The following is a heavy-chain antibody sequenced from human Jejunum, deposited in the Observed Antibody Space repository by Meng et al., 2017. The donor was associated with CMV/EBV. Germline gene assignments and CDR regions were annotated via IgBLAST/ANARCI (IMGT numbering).Heavy chain of an antibody. CDR3: ARGRGNQPLFDF. Sequence: QVQLVQSGAEVKKPGSSVKVACKTSGGSFSTYTFSWVRQAPGQGLEWMGGLIPVLNKAKSAPRFQDGVTFTADETTTTAYMELSSLTFEDTAVYFCARGRGNQPLFDFWGQGTLVTVAS. V-gene: IGHV1-69*10. CDR1: GGSFSTYT. J-gene: IGHJ4*02. CDR2: LIPVLNKA. D-gene: IGHD2/OR15-2a*01.